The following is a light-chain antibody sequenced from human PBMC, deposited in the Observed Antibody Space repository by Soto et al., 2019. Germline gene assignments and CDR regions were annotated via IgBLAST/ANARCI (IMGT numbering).Light chain of an antibody. CDR2: GAS. CDR3: QPSYSTLLT. Sequence: IHITQSPSSLSKSVGDRVTITCRASQSISTYLNWYQQTPGKAPKLLIYGASSLHSGVPSRFSGSGSGTDFTLTISSLQTEDFATYYCQPSYSTLLTFCQGTKVDIK. J-gene: IGKJ1*01. V-gene: IGKV1-39*01. CDR1: QSISTY.